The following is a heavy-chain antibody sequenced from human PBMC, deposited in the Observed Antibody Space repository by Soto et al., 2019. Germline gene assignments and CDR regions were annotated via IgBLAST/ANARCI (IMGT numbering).Heavy chain of an antibody. J-gene: IGHJ4*02. CDR2: INYSGRT. V-gene: IGHV4-39*01. D-gene: IGHD3-3*01. CDR3: AKTGFWSDYRVADY. Sequence: QLQLQESGPGLVKPSETLSLTCTVSGGSISSSSSYWGRIRQPPGKGLEWIGSINYSGRTYYNPSLKSRITISVDTSKNQFSLKLSSVTAADTDVYFCAKTGFWSDYRVADYWGQGTLVTVSS. CDR1: GGSISSSSSY.